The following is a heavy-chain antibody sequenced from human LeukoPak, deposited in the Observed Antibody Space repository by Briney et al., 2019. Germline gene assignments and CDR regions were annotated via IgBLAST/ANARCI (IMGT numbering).Heavy chain of an antibody. CDR2: ISGSGGST. Sequence: GGSLRLSCAASGFTFSSYAMSWVRQAPGKGLEWVSAISGSGGSTYYADSVKGRFTISRDNSKNTLYLQMNSLRTEDTAVYYCASAGWYYGSGPFDYWGQGTLVTVSS. J-gene: IGHJ4*02. CDR1: GFTFSSYA. CDR3: ASAGWYYGSGPFDY. D-gene: IGHD3-10*01. V-gene: IGHV3-23*01.